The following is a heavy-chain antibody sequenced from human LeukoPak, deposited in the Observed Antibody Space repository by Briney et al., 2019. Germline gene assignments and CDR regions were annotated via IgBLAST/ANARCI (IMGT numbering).Heavy chain of an antibody. CDR3: ARVTVAGADAFDI. CDR1: GGSISSYY. V-gene: IGHV4-59*01. Sequence: PSETLSLTCTVSGGSISSYYWSWIRQPPGKGLEWIGYIYYSGSTNHNPSLKSRVTISVDTSKNQFSLKLSSVTAADTAVYYCARVTVAGADAFDIWGQGTMVTVSS. D-gene: IGHD4-23*01. CDR2: IYYSGST. J-gene: IGHJ3*02.